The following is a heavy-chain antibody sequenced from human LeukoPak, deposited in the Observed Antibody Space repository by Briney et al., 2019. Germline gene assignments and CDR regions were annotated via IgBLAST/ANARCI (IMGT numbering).Heavy chain of an antibody. CDR3: ARGKLVGATYDYYYYGMDV. CDR2: ISAYNGNT. J-gene: IGHJ6*02. V-gene: IGHV1-18*01. Sequence: ASVKVSCKASGYTFTSYGISWVRQAPGQGLEWMGWISAYNGNTNYVQKLQGRVTMTTDTSTSTAYMELRSLRSDDTAVYYCARGKLVGATYDYYYYGMDVWGQGTTVTVSS. D-gene: IGHD1-26*01. CDR1: GYTFTSYG.